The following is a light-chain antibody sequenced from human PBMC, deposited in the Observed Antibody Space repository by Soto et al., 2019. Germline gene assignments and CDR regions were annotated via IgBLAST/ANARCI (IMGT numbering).Light chain of an antibody. CDR1: QSISAW. CDR3: QQYNVYSWT. CDR2: KAS. J-gene: IGKJ1*01. Sequence: DIPMTQSPSTLSASVGDSVSINCRASQSISAWLAWYQQKPGKAPRLLIYKASTLEIGVPSRFSGSGSGTEFTLTISSLQPDDVAIYYCQQYNVYSWTFGQGTKVDLK. V-gene: IGKV1-5*03.